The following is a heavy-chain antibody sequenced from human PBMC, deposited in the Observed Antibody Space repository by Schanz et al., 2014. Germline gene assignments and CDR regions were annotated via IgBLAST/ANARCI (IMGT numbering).Heavy chain of an antibody. CDR1: GYTLTDLS. CDR2: FVPQDVET. CDR3: ATDHIAAAGSQYFYYYGMGV. V-gene: IGHV1-24*01. D-gene: IGHD6-13*01. Sequence: QVQLVQSGAEVKKPGASVKVSCTASGYTLTDLSMHWVRQAPGQGLEWMGGFVPQDVETIYAQKFQGRVAMTEEASTDTADMGQSSLRSEDAAVYYCATDHIAAAGSQYFYYYGMGVWGQGTTVTVSS. J-gene: IGHJ6*02.